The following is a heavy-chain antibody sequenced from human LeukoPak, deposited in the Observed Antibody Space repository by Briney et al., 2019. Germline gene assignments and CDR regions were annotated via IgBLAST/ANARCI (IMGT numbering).Heavy chain of an antibody. J-gene: IGHJ4*02. CDR1: GGSISSSSYY. Sequence: SETLSLTCTVSGGSISSSSYYWGWIRQPPGKGLEWIGSIYYSGSTYYNPSLKSRVTISVDTSKNQFSLKLSSVTAADTAVYYCARQERIAAAGTRDYWGQGTLVTVSS. CDR3: ARQERIAAAGTRDY. V-gene: IGHV4-39*01. D-gene: IGHD6-13*01. CDR2: IYYSGST.